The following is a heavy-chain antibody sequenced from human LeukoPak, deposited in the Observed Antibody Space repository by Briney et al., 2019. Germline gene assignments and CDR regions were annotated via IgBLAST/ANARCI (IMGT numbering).Heavy chain of an antibody. CDR3: ARGGTTVTPGLLWFDP. J-gene: IGHJ5*02. CDR1: GGSISSYY. CDR2: IYYSGST. Sequence: SETLSLTCRASGGSISSYYWSWIRQPPGKGLEWVGYIYYSGSTKYNPSLKSRVTISVDTSKNQFYLKLSSVTAADTAVYYGARGGTTVTPGLLWFDPWGQGTLVTVSS. D-gene: IGHD4-17*01. V-gene: IGHV4-59*01.